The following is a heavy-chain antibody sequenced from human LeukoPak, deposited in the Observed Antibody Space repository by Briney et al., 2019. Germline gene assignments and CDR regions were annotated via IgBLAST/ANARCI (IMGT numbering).Heavy chain of an antibody. D-gene: IGHD2-2*01. V-gene: IGHV4-38-2*02. CDR2: IYHSGST. CDR3: ASGRCSSTSCYASYYYYMDV. CDR1: GYSISSGYY. J-gene: IGHJ6*03. Sequence: SETLSLTCTVSGYSISSGYYWGWIRQPPGKGLEWIGSIYHSGSTYYNPSLKSRVTISVDTSKNQFSLKLSSVTAAGTAVYYCASGRCSSTSCYASYYYYMDVWGKGTTVTVSS.